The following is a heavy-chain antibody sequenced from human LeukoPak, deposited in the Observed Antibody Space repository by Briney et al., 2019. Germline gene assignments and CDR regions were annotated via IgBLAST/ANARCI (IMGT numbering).Heavy chain of an antibody. V-gene: IGHV3-53*01. J-gene: IGHJ4*02. CDR2: IYSGGST. D-gene: IGHD1-26*01. Sequence: GGSLRLSCAASGFTVSSNYMSWVRQAPGKGLEWVSVIYSGGSTYYADSVKGRFTISRDNSKNTLYLQMNSLRAEDTAVYYCARAIYSGSYNFDSWGQGTLVTVSS. CDR1: GFTVSSNY. CDR3: ARAIYSGSYNFDS.